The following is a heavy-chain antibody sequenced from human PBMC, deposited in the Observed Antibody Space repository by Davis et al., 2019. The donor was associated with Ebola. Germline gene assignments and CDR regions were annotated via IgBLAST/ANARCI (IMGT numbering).Heavy chain of an antibody. CDR1: GFTFSSYS. CDR3: ARGKLQRRYSSGWYYFDY. Sequence: PGGSLRLSCAASGFTFSSYSMNWVRQAPGKGLEWVSSISSSSSYIYYADSVKGRFTISRDNAKNSLYLQMNSLRAEDTAVYYCARGKLQRRYSSGWYYFDYWGQGTLVTVSS. J-gene: IGHJ4*02. CDR2: ISSSSSYI. V-gene: IGHV3-21*01. D-gene: IGHD6-19*01.